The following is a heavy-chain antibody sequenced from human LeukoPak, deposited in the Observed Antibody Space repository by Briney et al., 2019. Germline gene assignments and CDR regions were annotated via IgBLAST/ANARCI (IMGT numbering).Heavy chain of an antibody. CDR1: GGSISSSSYS. CDR3: ARVSLDYDFWSGSALEDYYYGMDV. CDR2: IYYSGST. D-gene: IGHD3-3*01. Sequence: SETLSLTCTVSGGSISSSSYSWGWIRQPPGKGLEWIGSIYYSGSTYYNPSLKSRVTMSVDTSKNQFSLKLSSVTAADTAVYYCARVSLDYDFWSGSALEDYYYGMDVWGQGTTVTVS. V-gene: IGHV4-39*07. J-gene: IGHJ6*02.